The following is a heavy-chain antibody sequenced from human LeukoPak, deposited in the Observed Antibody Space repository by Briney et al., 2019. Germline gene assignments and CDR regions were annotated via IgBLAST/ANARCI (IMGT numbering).Heavy chain of an antibody. CDR3: ARDRHVLRYFDWLSNDAFDI. J-gene: IGHJ3*02. Sequence: ASVKVSCKASGYTFTGYYMHWVRQAPGQGLEWMGRINPNSGGTNYAQKFQGRVTITRDTSISTAYMELSRLRSDDTAVYYCARDRHVLRYFDWLSNDAFDIWGQGTMVTVSS. D-gene: IGHD3-9*01. CDR2: INPNSGGT. V-gene: IGHV1-2*06. CDR1: GYTFTGYY.